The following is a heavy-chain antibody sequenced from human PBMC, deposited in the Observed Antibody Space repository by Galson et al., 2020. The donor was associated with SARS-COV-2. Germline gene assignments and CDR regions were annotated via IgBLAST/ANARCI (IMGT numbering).Heavy chain of an antibody. Sequence: ASVKVSCDASGSGFTVYSVHWARQAPGHGLEWMGWIDPGSGGAHHALKFLARLTITRDTSLNTVDMELSRLTSDDPAVYYCALDANYYGLGSYLLEYWGQGTLVTVSS. CDR2: IDPGSGGA. J-gene: IGHJ4*02. CDR1: GSGFTVYS. CDR3: ALDANYYGLGSYLLEY. D-gene: IGHD3-10*01. V-gene: IGHV1-2*02.